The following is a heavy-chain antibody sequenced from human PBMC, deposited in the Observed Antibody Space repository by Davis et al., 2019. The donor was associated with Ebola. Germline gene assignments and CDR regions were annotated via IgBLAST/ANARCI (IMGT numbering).Heavy chain of an antibody. J-gene: IGHJ4*02. Sequence: AASVKVSCKASGYTFTAYYLHWVRQAPGQGLEWMGRINPNSGGANYAQKFQGRVTITRDTSASTAYMELSSLRSEDTAVYYCARDSSGWYYFDYWGQGTLVTVSS. V-gene: IGHV1-2*06. CDR2: INPNSGGA. CDR1: GYTFTAYY. CDR3: ARDSSGWYYFDY. D-gene: IGHD6-19*01.